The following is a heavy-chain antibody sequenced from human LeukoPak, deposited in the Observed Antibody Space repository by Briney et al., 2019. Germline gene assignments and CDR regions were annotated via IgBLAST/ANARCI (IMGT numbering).Heavy chain of an antibody. J-gene: IGHJ4*02. CDR1: GFTVSSNY. CDR3: AKTGNPATGDY. CDR2: IYSGGTT. V-gene: IGHV3-53*01. D-gene: IGHD1-1*01. Sequence: GGSLRLSCAASGFTVSSNYMSWVRQAPGKGLEWVSVIYSGGTTYYADSVKGRFTISRDNSKNTLYLQMNSLRAEDTAIYYCAKTGNPATGDYWGQGTLVTVSS.